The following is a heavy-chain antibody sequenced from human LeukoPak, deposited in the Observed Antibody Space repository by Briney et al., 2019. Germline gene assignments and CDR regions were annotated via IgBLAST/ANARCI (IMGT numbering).Heavy chain of an antibody. CDR2: MYNSGST. D-gene: IGHD3-10*01. V-gene: IGHV4-38-2*02. CDR1: GYSISSGYF. Sequence: SETLSLTCTVSGYSISSGYFWGWIRQPPGKGLEWIGSMYNSGSTYYNPSLKSRVTISVDTSKNQFSLKLSSVTAADTAVYYCARGGYYGSGNDFRFDPWGQGTLVTVSS. J-gene: IGHJ5*02. CDR3: ARGGYYGSGNDFRFDP.